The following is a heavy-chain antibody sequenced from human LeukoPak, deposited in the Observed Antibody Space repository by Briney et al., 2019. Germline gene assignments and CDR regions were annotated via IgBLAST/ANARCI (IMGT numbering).Heavy chain of an antibody. CDR1: GFTFSSYS. J-gene: IGHJ4*02. CDR3: ARGRAYYYDSSGYYAAEGDY. D-gene: IGHD3-22*01. CDR2: ISSSSSYI. Sequence: PGGSLRLSCAASGFTFSSYSMNWVRQAPGEGLEWVSSISSSSSYIYYADSVKGRFTISRDNAKNSLYLQMNSLRAEDTAVYYCARGRAYYYDSSGYYAAEGDYWGQGTLVTVSS. V-gene: IGHV3-21*01.